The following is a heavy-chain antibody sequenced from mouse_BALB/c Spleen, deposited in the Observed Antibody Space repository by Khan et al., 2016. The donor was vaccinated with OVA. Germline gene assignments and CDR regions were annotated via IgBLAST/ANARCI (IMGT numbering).Heavy chain of an antibody. V-gene: IGHV1S137*01. D-gene: IGHD1-1*02. CDR3: SIPAYVGYYDY. J-gene: IGHJ2*01. CDR1: GYTFTDYA. Sequence: QVQLLQSGPELVRPGVSVKISCTGSGYTFTDYAMYWVKQSHAKSLEWIGLISTYTGNTNYNQKFKGKATMTVDKSYSTAYMELARLTSEDSAIYYCSIPAYVGYYDYWCQVTTLTVSS. CDR2: ISTYTGNT.